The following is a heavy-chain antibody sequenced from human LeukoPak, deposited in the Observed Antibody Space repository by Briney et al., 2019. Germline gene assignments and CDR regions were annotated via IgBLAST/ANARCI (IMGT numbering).Heavy chain of an antibody. CDR3: ARGLYSSSP. CDR2: ISGSGFT. D-gene: IGHD6-6*01. V-gene: IGHV3-23*01. CDR1: GFTFSSYA. J-gene: IGHJ4*02. Sequence: GGSLRLSCAVSGFTFSSYAMSWVRQAPGKGLEWVSAISGSGFTYYADSVKGRFTISRDNSKNTLYLQMNRLRAEDTAFYDCARGLYSSSPWGQGTLVTVSS.